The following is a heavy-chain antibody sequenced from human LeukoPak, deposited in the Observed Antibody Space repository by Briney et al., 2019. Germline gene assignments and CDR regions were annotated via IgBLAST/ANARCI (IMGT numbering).Heavy chain of an antibody. Sequence: PGGSLRLSCAASGFTFSSYAMHWVRQAPGKGLEWVAVISYDGSNKYYADSVKGRFTTSRDNSKNTLYLQMNSLRAEDTAVYYCARDVAIFGVVELDYWGQGTLVTVSS. CDR2: ISYDGSNK. D-gene: IGHD3-3*01. J-gene: IGHJ4*02. V-gene: IGHV3-30-3*01. CDR3: ARDVAIFGVVELDY. CDR1: GFTFSSYA.